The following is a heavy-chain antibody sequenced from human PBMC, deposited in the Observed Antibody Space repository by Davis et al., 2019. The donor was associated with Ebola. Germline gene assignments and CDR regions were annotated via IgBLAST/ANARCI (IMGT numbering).Heavy chain of an antibody. J-gene: IGHJ6*02. D-gene: IGHD3-16*02. Sequence: GESLKISCVASGFTFSSYWMKWVRQAPGKGLEWVANINQDGSEKYCVDSVKGRFTISRDNAKNSLFLQMNSLRAEDTAVYYCARDPIISLIVPSYGMDVWGPGTTVTVSS. CDR3: ARDPIISLIVPSYGMDV. V-gene: IGHV3-7*01. CDR2: INQDGSEK. CDR1: GFTFSSYW.